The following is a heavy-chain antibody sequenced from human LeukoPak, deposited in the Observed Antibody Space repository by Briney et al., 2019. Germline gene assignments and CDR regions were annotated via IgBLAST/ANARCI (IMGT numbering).Heavy chain of an antibody. CDR2: IYPGDSDT. J-gene: IGHJ4*02. CDR1: GYSFTNYW. CDR3: ARRRMGTWPLAQFDY. D-gene: IGHD7-27*01. V-gene: IGHV5-51*01. Sequence: GESLKISCKGFGYSFTNYWIGWVRQMPGKGLEWMGLIYPGDSDTRYSPSFQGQVTISADKSISTAYLQWSSLKASDTAMCYCARRRMGTWPLAQFDYWGQGTLVTVSS.